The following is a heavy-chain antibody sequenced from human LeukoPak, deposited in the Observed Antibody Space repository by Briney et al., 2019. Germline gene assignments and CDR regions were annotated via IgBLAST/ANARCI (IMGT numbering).Heavy chain of an antibody. CDR3: AHSEFYYDSSGYPHFDY. Sequence: SGPTLVNPTQTLTLTCTFSGFSLSTSGVGVGWIRQPPGKALERLALIYWNDDKRYSPSLKSRLTITKDTSKNQVVLTMTNMDPVDTATYYCAHSEFYYDSSGYPHFDYWGQGTLVTVSS. CDR1: GFSLSTSGVG. J-gene: IGHJ4*02. D-gene: IGHD3-22*01. CDR2: IYWNDDK. V-gene: IGHV2-5*01.